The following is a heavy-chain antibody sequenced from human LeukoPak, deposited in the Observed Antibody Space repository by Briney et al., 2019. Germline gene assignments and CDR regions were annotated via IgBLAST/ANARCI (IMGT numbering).Heavy chain of an antibody. CDR1: GFTFSSYS. Sequence: GGSLRLSCAASGFTFSSYSMNWVRQAPGKGLEWVSSISSSSSYIYYADSVKGRFTISRDNAKNSLYLQMNSLRAEDTAVYYCARDCSGGPYYYMDVWGKGTTVTVSS. D-gene: IGHD2-15*01. CDR2: ISSSSSYI. V-gene: IGHV3-21*01. J-gene: IGHJ6*03. CDR3: ARDCSGGPYYYMDV.